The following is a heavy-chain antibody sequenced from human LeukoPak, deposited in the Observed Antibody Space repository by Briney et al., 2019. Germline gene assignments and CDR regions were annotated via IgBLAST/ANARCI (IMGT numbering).Heavy chain of an antibody. CDR1: GGSISRYY. D-gene: IGHD2-2*01. Sequence: PSETLSLTCTVSGGSISRYYWSWIRQPPGKGLEWIGYKDYSGSTNYNRSLKSRVTISVDTSKNQFSLKLSSVTAADTAVYYCARDHGSRFDSNIRTGFDPWGQGTLVTVSS. CDR2: KDYSGST. CDR3: ARDHGSRFDSNIRTGFDP. V-gene: IGHV4-59*01. J-gene: IGHJ5*02.